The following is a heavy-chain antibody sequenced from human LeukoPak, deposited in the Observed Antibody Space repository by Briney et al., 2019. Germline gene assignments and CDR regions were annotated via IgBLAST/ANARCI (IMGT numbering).Heavy chain of an antibody. CDR2: ISAYNGNT. J-gene: IGHJ3*02. D-gene: IGHD3-22*01. V-gene: IGHV1-18*01. CDR1: GYTFTSYG. CDR3: ATSPTYYYDSSGYSAFDI. Sequence: GASVKVSCKASGYTFTSYGISWVRQAPGQGLEWMGWISAYNGNTNYAQKLQGRVTMTTDTSTSTAYMELRSLRSDDTAVYYCATSPTYYYDSSGYSAFDIWGQGTMVTVSS.